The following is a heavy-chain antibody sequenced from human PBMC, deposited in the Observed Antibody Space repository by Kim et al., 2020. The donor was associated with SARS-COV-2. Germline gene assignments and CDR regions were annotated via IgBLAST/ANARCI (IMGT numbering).Heavy chain of an antibody. J-gene: IGHJ5*02. CDR1: GGSISSYY. CDR3: ARHEAPGDSGSYSDDYWFDP. CDR2: IYYSGST. D-gene: IGHD1-26*01. Sequence: SETLSLTCTVSGGSISSYYWSWIRQPPGKGLEWIGYIYYSGSTNYNPSLKSRFTISVDTSKNQFSLKLSSLTAADTAVYYCARHEAPGDSGSYSDDYWFDPWGQGTLVTVSS. V-gene: IGHV4-59*08.